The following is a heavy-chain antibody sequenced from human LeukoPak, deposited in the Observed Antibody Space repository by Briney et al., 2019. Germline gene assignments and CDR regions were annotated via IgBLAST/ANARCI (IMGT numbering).Heavy chain of an antibody. D-gene: IGHD3-3*01. CDR3: ARGRKGYDFWSGYYGYYFDY. CDR1: GGSFSGYY. J-gene: IGHJ4*02. Sequence: SETLSLTCTVSGGSFSGYYWSWIRQPPGKGLEWIGEINHTGSTNYNPSLKSRVTISVDTSKNQFSLKLSSVTAADTAVYYCARGRKGYDFWSGYYGYYFDYWGQGTLVTVSS. CDR2: INHTGST. V-gene: IGHV4-34*01.